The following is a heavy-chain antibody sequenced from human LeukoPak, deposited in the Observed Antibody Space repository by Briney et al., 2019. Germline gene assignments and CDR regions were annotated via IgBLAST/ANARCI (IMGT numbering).Heavy chain of an antibody. Sequence: SETLSLTCTVSGGSISSSSDYWGWIRQPPGKGLEWIGSIYYSGSTYYNPSLKSRVTISVDTSKNQFSLKLSSVTAADTAVYYCARDTKRGDGYNYDSWGQGTLVTISS. CDR2: IYYSGST. D-gene: IGHD5-24*01. V-gene: IGHV4-39*07. CDR3: ARDTKRGDGYNYDS. J-gene: IGHJ5*01. CDR1: GGSISSSSDY.